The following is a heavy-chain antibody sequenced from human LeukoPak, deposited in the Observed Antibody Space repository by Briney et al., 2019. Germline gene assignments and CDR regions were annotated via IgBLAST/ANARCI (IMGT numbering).Heavy chain of an antibody. V-gene: IGHV4-34*01. J-gene: IGHJ2*01. Sequence: SETLSLTCAIYGXSFSGYYWSWIRQPPGKGQEWIGEINHSASTNYNPSLKSRVTISVDTSKNQFSLKLSSVTAADTAVYYCARGGVGATTMPDWYFDLWGRGTLVTVSS. D-gene: IGHD1-26*01. CDR3: ARGGVGATTMPDWYFDL. CDR1: GXSFSGYY. CDR2: INHSAST.